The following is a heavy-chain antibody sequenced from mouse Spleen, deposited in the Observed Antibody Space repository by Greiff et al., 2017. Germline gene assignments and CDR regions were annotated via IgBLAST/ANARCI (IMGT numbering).Heavy chain of an antibody. J-gene: IGHJ1*01. Sequence: VQLQQSGAELVKPGASVKLSCKASGYTFTSYWMQWVKQRPGQGLEWIGEIDPSDSYTNYNQKFKGKATLTVDTSSSTAYMQLSSLTSEDSAVYYCARRGGYWYFDVWGAGTTVTVSS. CDR2: IDPSDSYT. CDR3: ARRGGYWYFDV. V-gene: IGHV1-50*01. CDR1: GYTFTSYW.